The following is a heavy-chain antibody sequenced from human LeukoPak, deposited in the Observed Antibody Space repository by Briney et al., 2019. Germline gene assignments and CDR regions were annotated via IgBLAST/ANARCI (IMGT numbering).Heavy chain of an antibody. CDR1: GYTLTELS. V-gene: IGHV1-69*13. J-gene: IGHJ4*02. Sequence: GASVKVSCKVSGYTLTELSMHWVRQAPGQGLEWMGGIIPIFGTANYAQKFQGRVTITADESTSTAYMELSSLRSEDTAVYYCARVHDYGDYGFDYWGQGTLVTVSS. CDR3: ARVHDYGDYGFDY. D-gene: IGHD4-17*01. CDR2: IIPIFGTA.